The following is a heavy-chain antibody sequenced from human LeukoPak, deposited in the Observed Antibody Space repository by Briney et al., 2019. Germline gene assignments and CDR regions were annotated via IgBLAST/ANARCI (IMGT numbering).Heavy chain of an antibody. CDR1: GFTFSTYV. CDR3: AKERLTGTNYYGMDV. Sequence: GGSLRLSCAASGFTASGFTFSTYVMSWVRQAPGKGREWVSSISGRGVSTFYADSVKGRFTISRDNSKNTLYLQMNSLRVEDTAVYYCAKERLTGTNYYGMDVWGQGTTVTVSS. J-gene: IGHJ6*02. CDR2: ISGRGVST. D-gene: IGHD1-7*01. V-gene: IGHV3-23*01.